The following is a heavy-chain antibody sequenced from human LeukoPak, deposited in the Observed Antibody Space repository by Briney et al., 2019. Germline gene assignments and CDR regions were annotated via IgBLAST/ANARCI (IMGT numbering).Heavy chain of an antibody. V-gene: IGHV4-30-2*01. CDR2: IYHSGST. CDR3: ARTFEYSSSGAFDI. D-gene: IGHD6-6*01. J-gene: IGHJ3*02. CDR1: GGSISSGGYS. Sequence: PSQTLSLTCAVSGGSISSGGYSWSWLRQPPGKGLEWIGYIYHSGSTYYNPSLKSRVTISVDRSKNQFSLKLSSVTAADTAVYYCARTFEYSSSGAFDIWGQGTMGTVSS.